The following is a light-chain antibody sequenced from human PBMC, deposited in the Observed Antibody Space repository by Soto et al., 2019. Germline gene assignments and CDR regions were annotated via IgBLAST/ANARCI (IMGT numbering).Light chain of an antibody. V-gene: IGKV3-20*01. J-gene: IGKJ2*01. CDR3: QQYGSSPLYT. Sequence: EIVLTQSPGTLSLSPGERATLSCRASQSVTNSYLAWYQQKPGQAPRLLIYGASTRATGIPDRFSGSGSGTDFTLTISRLEPDDFAVYYCQQYGSSPLYTFGQGTKLEIK. CDR1: QSVTNSY. CDR2: GAS.